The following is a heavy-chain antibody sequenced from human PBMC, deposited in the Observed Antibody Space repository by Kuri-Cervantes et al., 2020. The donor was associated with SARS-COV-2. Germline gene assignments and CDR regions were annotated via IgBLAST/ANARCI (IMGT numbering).Heavy chain of an antibody. D-gene: IGHD4-17*01. V-gene: IGHV1-58*02. CDR3: AAGPDYYGDPHRGDY. J-gene: IGHJ4*02. CDR2: IVVGSGNT. CDR1: GYTFTGYY. Sequence: SVKVSCKAFGYTFTGYYMHWVRQAPGQGLEWMGRIVVGSGNTNYAQKFQERVTITRDMSTSTAYMELSSLRSEDTAVYYCAAGPDYYGDPHRGDYWGQGTLVTVSS.